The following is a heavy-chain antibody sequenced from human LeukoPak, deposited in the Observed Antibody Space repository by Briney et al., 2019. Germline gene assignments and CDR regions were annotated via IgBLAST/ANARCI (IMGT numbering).Heavy chain of an antibody. J-gene: IGHJ6*02. CDR1: GFPYSGCV. CDR3: ARDIKQGAPNYNYCMDV. V-gene: IGHV3-48*03. D-gene: IGHD6-13*01. CDR2: MGSDGYTR. Sequence: GGSLRLFCFASGFPYSGCVLHGVRQAPGKGLEWVSFMGSDGYTRLYADSVKGRFTISRDNAKNLLYRQMYSLRAEDTAIYYCARDIKQGAPNYNYCMDVWGQGTTVTVSS.